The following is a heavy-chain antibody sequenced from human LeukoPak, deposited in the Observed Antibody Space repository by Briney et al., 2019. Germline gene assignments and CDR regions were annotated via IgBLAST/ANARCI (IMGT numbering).Heavy chain of an antibody. CDR1: GFTFSSYA. J-gene: IGHJ4*02. CDR3: AKIWSSGWERFDY. CDR2: ISGSGGST. D-gene: IGHD6-19*01. Sequence: GGSLRLSCAASGFTFSSYAMSWVRPAPGKGLEWVSAISGSGGSTYYADSVKGRFTISRDNSKNTLYLQMNSLRAEDTAVYYCAKIWSSGWERFDYWGQGTLVTVSS. V-gene: IGHV3-23*01.